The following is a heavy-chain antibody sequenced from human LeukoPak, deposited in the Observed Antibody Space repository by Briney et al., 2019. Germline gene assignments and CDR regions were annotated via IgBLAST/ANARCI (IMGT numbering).Heavy chain of an antibody. CDR1: GFTFSSYW. Sequence: GGSLRLSCAASGFTFSSYWMHWVRQAPGKGLVWLSRINSDGSSTSYADSVKGRFTISRDNAKNTLYLQMNSLRAEDTAVYYCARDTTVSYYYYYMDVWGKGTTVTVSS. V-gene: IGHV3-74*01. CDR3: ARDTTVSYYYYYMDV. CDR2: INSDGSST. J-gene: IGHJ6*03. D-gene: IGHD4-17*01.